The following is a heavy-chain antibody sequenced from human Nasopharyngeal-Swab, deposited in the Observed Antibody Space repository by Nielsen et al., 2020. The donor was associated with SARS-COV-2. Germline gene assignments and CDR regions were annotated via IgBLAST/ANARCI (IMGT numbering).Heavy chain of an antibody. Sequence: SETLSLTCTVSGGSISSSSYYWGWIRQPPGKGLEWIGSIYYRGSNYYNPFLKSRVTISVDTSKNQFSLMRSSVTAADTAVYYCATFDYYDSSWGQGTLVTVSS. CDR2: IYYRGSN. CDR3: ATFDYYDSS. D-gene: IGHD3-22*01. CDR1: GGSISSSSYY. V-gene: IGHV4-39*01. J-gene: IGHJ4*02.